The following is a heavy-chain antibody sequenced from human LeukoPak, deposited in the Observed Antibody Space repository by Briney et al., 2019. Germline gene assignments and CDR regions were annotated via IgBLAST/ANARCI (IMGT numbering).Heavy chain of an antibody. CDR3: AKCAPAANICYYFDY. CDR2: ISSSGSTI. CDR1: GFTFSDYY. D-gene: IGHD2-2*01. J-gene: IGHJ4*02. Sequence: GGSLRLSCAASGFTFSDYYMSWIRQAPGKGLEWVSYISSSGSTIYYADSVKGRFTISRDNAKNSLYLQMNSLRAEDTAVYYCAKCAPAANICYYFDYWGQGTLVTVSS. V-gene: IGHV3-11*01.